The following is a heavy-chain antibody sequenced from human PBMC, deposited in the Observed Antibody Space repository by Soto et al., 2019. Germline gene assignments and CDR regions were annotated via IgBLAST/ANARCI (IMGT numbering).Heavy chain of an antibody. CDR2: ISGSGGST. CDR3: ASRTSGWYFDY. Sequence: GGSLRLSCAASGFTFSSYAMNWVRQAPGKGLEWVSVISGSGGSTYYADYVKGRFTISRDNSKNKLYLQMNSLRAEDTAVYYCASRTSGWYFDYWGQGTLVTVSS. D-gene: IGHD6-19*01. V-gene: IGHV3-23*01. J-gene: IGHJ4*02. CDR1: GFTFSSYA.